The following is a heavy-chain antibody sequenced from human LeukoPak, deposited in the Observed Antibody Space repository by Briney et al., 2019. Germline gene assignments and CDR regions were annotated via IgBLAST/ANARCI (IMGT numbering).Heavy chain of an antibody. CDR2: ISGSGAST. D-gene: IGHD6-13*01. J-gene: IGHJ4*02. Sequence: GGSLRLSCAASGFTFSSYAMSWVRQAPGKGLEWVSSISGSGASTYYMDPVKGRFTISRDNSKNTLYLQVNSLRAEDTAIYYCAKDVIAGQGRDFDSWGQETLITVSS. CDR3: AKDVIAGQGRDFDS. CDR1: GFTFSSYA. V-gene: IGHV3-23*01.